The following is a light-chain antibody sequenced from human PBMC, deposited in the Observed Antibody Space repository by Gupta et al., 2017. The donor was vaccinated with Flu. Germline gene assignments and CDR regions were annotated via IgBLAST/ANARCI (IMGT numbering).Light chain of an antibody. CDR3: QVWESSGNNGYV. V-gene: IGLV3-21*03. CDR1: NLASKS. J-gene: IGLJ1*01. CDR2: DDR. Sequence: KTAKITCGGNNLASKSVHWYQQKPGQAPRLFVYDDRDRRSGSPERVSGSNSGNTATLTISRVEAGEEADYYCQVWESSGNNGYVFGTGTKVAVL.